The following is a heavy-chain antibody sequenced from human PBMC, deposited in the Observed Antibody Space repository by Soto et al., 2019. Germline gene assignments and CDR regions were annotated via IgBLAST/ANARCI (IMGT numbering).Heavy chain of an antibody. CDR1: GFSFNNYP. V-gene: IGHV3-23*01. Sequence: GESLRLSCTASGFSFNNYPMSWVRQTPGKGLEWVSTINVGGVTTNYADSVKGRFSSSRDDSKNTLYLQMNSLRAEDTAVYYCNYGDYVATLYLDYGGQGTLVTVSS. D-gene: IGHD4-17*01. J-gene: IGHJ4*02. CDR3: NYGDYVATLYLDY. CDR2: INVGGVTT.